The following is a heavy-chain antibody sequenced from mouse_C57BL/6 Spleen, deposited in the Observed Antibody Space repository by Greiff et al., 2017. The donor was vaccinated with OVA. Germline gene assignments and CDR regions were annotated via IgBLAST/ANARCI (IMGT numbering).Heavy chain of an antibody. V-gene: IGHV1-80*01. CDR3: ARTYCYDDSDGYFDD. Sequence: QVQLKQSGAELVKPGASVKMSCKASGYAFTSYWMNWVKQRPGKGLEWIGEIYPGGGDTNYNGKFKGKATLTADKSSSTAYMQLSSLTSEDSAVYFCARTYCYDDSDGYFDDWGTGTTVTVSS. D-gene: IGHD1-1*01. CDR1: GYAFTSYW. J-gene: IGHJ1*03. CDR2: IYPGGGDT.